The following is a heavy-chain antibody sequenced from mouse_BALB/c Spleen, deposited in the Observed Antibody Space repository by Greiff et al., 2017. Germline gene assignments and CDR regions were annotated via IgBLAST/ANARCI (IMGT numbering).Heavy chain of an antibody. CDR3: ARENDGYYLYWYFDV. J-gene: IGHJ1*01. D-gene: IGHD2-3*01. CDR1: GFSLTGYG. CDR2: IWGDGST. Sequence: VQLQQSGPGLVAPSQSLSITCTVSGFSLTGYGVNWVRQPPGKGLEWLGMIWGDGSTDYNSALKSRLSISKDNSKSQVFLKMNSLQTDDTARYYCARENDGYYLYWYFDVWGAGTTVTVSS. V-gene: IGHV2-6-7*01.